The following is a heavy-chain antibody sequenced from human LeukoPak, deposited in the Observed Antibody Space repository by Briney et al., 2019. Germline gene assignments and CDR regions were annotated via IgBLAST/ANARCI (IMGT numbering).Heavy chain of an antibody. CDR3: AREGPLLQGPYYFDY. D-gene: IGHD2-15*01. V-gene: IGHV3-48*04. CDR2: ISSSSSTI. J-gene: IGHJ4*02. CDR1: GFTFSSYS. Sequence: PGGSLRLSCAASGFTFSSYSMNWVRQAPGKGLEWVSYISSSSSTIYYADSVKGRFTISRDNAKNSLYLQMNSLRAEDTAVYYCAREGPLLQGPYYFDYWGQGTLVTVSS.